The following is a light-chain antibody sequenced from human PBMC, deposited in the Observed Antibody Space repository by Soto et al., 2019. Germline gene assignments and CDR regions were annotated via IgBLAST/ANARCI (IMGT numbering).Light chain of an antibody. Sequence: DIQLTQSPLFLSASVGDRVSITCRASQGISSYLAWYQQKPGKAPKLLIYASFTLQTGVPSRFSGSGSGTEFTLTISSLQPEDFATYYCQQLNSSPFTFGPGTKVDIK. CDR3: QQLNSSPFT. V-gene: IGKV1-9*01. CDR2: ASF. CDR1: QGISSY. J-gene: IGKJ3*01.